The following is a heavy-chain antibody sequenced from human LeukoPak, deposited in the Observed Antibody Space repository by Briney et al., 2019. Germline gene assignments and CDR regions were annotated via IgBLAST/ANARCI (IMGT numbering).Heavy chain of an antibody. CDR2: ISGSGGIK. CDR1: GFTFSSYA. D-gene: IGHD3-10*01. V-gene: IGHV3-23*01. Sequence: GGSLRLSCAASGFTFSSYAMSWVRQAPGKGLEWVSGISGSGGIKYYADSVKGRFTISRDNSKNTLYMQVKSLRAEDTAVYYCAKDGEFYYDSGSYYKGAFDIWGQGTMVTVSS. J-gene: IGHJ3*02. CDR3: AKDGEFYYDSGSYYKGAFDI.